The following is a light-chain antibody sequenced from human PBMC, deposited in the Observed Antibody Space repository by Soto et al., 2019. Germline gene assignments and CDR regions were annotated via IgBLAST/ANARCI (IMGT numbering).Light chain of an antibody. J-gene: IGKJ4*01. CDR2: DAS. CDR1: QSVSSY. V-gene: IGKV3-11*01. Sequence: EIVLTQSTATLSLSPGERATLSCRASQSVSSYLAWYQQKPGQAPRLLIYDASNRAPGIPARFSGSGSGTDFTLTISSLEPEDFSVYYCQQRSNWPLAFGGGTKVEIK. CDR3: QQRSNWPLA.